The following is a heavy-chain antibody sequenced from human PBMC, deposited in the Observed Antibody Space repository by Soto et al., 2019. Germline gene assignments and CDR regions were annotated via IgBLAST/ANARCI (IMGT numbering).Heavy chain of an antibody. J-gene: IGHJ6*02. D-gene: IGHD6-13*01. CDR3: AGARLVSSWQTYYYYGMDV. CDR2: FYPGDSET. V-gene: IGHV5-51*01. Sequence: GESLKISCKASGYSFTSYWIGWVRQTPGKGLEWMGIFYPGDSETRYSPSFQGQVTISADKSISTAYLQWSSLRASDTAMYYCAGARLVSSWQTYYYYGMDVWGQGTTVTVSS. CDR1: GYSFTSYW.